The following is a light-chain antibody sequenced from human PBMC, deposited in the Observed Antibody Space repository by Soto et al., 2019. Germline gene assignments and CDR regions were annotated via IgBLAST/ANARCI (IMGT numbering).Light chain of an antibody. CDR1: QSVSSSY. CDR2: GAS. V-gene: IGKV3-20*01. J-gene: IGKJ2*01. Sequence: EIVLTHSPGPLSFSPGERATLSCRASQSVSSSYLAWYQQKPGQAPMLLIYGASSRATGIPDRFSGSGSGTDFTLTFSRLEPEDFAVNYCQQYCSSLVTFGQGTKLEIK. CDR3: QQYCSSLVT.